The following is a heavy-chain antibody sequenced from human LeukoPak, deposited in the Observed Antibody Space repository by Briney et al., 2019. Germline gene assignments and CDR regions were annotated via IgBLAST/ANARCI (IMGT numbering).Heavy chain of an antibody. V-gene: IGHV4-39*01. Sequence: PSETLSLTCTVSGGSISSSSYYWGWIRQPPGKGLEWIGSIYYSGSTYYNPSLKGRVTISVDTSKNQFSLKLSSVTAADTAVYYCARETDQYDYWGQGTLVTVSS. J-gene: IGHJ4*02. CDR3: ARETDQYDY. CDR2: IYYSGST. CDR1: GGSISSSSYY.